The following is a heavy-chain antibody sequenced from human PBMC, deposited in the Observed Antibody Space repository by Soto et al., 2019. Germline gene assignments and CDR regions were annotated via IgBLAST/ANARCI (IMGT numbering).Heavy chain of an antibody. D-gene: IGHD2-15*01. J-gene: IGHJ6*02. Sequence: KISCKGSGYSFTSYWIGWVRQMPGKGLEWMGIIYPGDSDTRYSPSFQGQVTISADKSISTAYLQWSSLKASDTAMYYCARQGLVDIVVVVAATPNSYYYYGMDVWGQGTTVTVSS. V-gene: IGHV5-51*01. CDR1: GYSFTSYW. CDR2: IYPGDSDT. CDR3: ARQGLVDIVVVVAATPNSYYYYGMDV.